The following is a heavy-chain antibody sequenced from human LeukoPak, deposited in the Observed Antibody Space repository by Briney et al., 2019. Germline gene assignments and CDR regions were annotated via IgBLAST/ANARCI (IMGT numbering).Heavy chain of an antibody. CDR2: IYTSGST. CDR3: ASSLADYDSSGYRYYFDY. CDR1: DGSLSSYY. D-gene: IGHD3-22*01. V-gene: IGHV4-4*07. Sequence: SETLSLTCTVSDGSLSSYYWSWIRQPAGKGLEWIGRIYTSGSTSYNPSLKSRVTMSVDTSKKQFSLKLSSVTAADTAVYYCASSLADYDSSGYRYYFDYWGQGTLVTVSS. J-gene: IGHJ4*02.